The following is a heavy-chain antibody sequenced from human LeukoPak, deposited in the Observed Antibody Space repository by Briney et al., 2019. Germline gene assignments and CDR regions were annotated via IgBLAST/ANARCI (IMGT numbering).Heavy chain of an antibody. Sequence: SETLSLTCTVSGGYISSSSYYWGWIHQPPGKGLEWIGSIYYSGSTYYNPSLKSRVTISVDTSKNQFSLKLSSVTAADTAVYYCGEGIAAAGTHYYYGMDVWGQGTTVTVSS. D-gene: IGHD6-13*01. V-gene: IGHV4-39*01. CDR2: IYYSGST. J-gene: IGHJ6*02. CDR1: GGYISSSSYY. CDR3: GEGIAAAGTHYYYGMDV.